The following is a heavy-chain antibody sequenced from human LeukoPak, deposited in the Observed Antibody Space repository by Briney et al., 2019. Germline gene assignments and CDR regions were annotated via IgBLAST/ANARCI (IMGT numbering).Heavy chain of an antibody. CDR2: IYSGGST. V-gene: IGHV3-53*01. D-gene: IGHD4-11*01. J-gene: IGHJ3*02. CDR1: GFTVSSNY. CDR3: ASQVTLGAFDI. Sequence: GGSLRLSCAASGFTVSSNYMSWVRQAPGKGLEWVSVIYSGGSTYYADSVKGRFTISRDNSKNTLYLQMNSLRAEDTAVYYCASQVTLGAFDIWAKGQWSPSLQ.